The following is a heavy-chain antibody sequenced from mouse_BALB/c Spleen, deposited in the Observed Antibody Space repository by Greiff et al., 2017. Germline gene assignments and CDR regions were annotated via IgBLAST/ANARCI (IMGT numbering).Heavy chain of an antibody. V-gene: IGHV1-66*01. CDR1: GYSFTSYY. D-gene: IGHD1-1*01. Sequence: VKLMESGPELVKPGASVKISCKASGYSFTSYYIHWVKQRPGQGLEWIGWIFPGSGNTKYNEKFKGKATLTADTSSSTAYMQLSSLTSEDSAVYFCARSPVVKAMDYWGQGTSVTVSS. J-gene: IGHJ4*01. CDR3: ARSPVVKAMDY. CDR2: IFPGSGNT.